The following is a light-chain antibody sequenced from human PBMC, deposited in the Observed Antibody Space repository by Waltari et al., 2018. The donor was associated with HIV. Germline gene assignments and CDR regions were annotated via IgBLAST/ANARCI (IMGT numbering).Light chain of an antibody. CDR3: QQYYTYPLT. CDR1: QDISNY. J-gene: IGKJ4*01. CDR2: DAS. Sequence: AIRMTQSPSSFSASTGDRVAITCPANQDISNYLAWYQQKPGKVPKLLVYDASALQSGVPSRFSGSGSGTDFTLTISSLQSEDFATYFCQQYYTYPLTFGGGTNVDIK. V-gene: IGKV1-8*01.